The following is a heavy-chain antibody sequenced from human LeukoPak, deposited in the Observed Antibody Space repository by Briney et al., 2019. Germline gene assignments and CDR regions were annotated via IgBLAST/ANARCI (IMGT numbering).Heavy chain of an antibody. CDR2: IYPGDSDT. V-gene: IGHV5-51*01. Sequence: GESLKISCKGSGYSFTSYWIGWVRQMPGKGLEWMGIIYPGDSDTRYSPSFQGQVTISADKSISTAYLQWSSLKASDTAMYYCARGPDCGGDCYYPDYWGQGTLVTVSS. CDR1: GYSFTSYW. CDR3: ARGPDCGGDCYYPDY. D-gene: IGHD2-21*02. J-gene: IGHJ4*02.